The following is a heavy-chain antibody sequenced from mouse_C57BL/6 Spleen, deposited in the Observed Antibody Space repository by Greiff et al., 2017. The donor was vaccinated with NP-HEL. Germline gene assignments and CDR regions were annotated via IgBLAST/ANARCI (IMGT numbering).Heavy chain of an antibody. CDR1: GYSFTGYY. CDR2: INPSTGGT. V-gene: IGHV1-42*01. Sequence: EVQLQQSGPELVKPGASVKISCKASGYSFTGYYMNWVKQSPEKSLEWIGEINPSTGGTTYNQKFKAKATLTVDKSSSTAYMQLKSLTSEDSAVYYCARSPYYYIYYYAMDYWGQGTSVTVSS. J-gene: IGHJ4*01. D-gene: IGHD1-1*01. CDR3: ARSPYYYIYYYAMDY.